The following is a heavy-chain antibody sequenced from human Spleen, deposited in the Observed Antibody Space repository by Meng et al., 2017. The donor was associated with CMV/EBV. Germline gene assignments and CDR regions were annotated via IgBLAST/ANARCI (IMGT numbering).Heavy chain of an antibody. Sequence: ASVKVSCKASGYTFTDYYMHWVRQAPGQGLEWMGWINPNTGGTNYALKFQGRVTMTRDTSISTAYMELSRLRSDDTAVYYCASRDGSYSFTVTTDAFDIWGQGTMVTVSS. CDR1: GYTFTDYY. CDR2: INPNTGGT. V-gene: IGHV1-2*02. CDR3: ASRDGSYSFTVTTDAFDI. J-gene: IGHJ3*02. D-gene: IGHD1-26*01.